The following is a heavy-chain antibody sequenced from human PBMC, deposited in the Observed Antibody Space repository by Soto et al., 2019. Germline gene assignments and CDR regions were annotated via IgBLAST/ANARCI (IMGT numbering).Heavy chain of an antibody. D-gene: IGHD6-19*01. J-gene: IGHJ4*02. CDR2: ISYSGST. Sequence: QVQLQESGPGLVKPSETLSLTCTVSGGSISSYYWNWIRQPPGKGLEWIGYISYSGSTNYNPSLKSRVTISVDTSKNQFCLKLSSVTAADTAVYYCARDGGSGWNFDYWGQGTLVTVSS. CDR3: ARDGGSGWNFDY. CDR1: GGSISSYY. V-gene: IGHV4-59*01.